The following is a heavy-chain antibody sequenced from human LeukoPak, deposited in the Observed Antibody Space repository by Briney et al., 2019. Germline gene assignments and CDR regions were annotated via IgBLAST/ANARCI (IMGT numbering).Heavy chain of an antibody. D-gene: IGHD3-3*01. CDR3: ARELGYDLWSGYDKWDNWFDP. CDR1: GFTLSSYW. CDR2: INSDGSST. Sequence: GGSLRLSCAASGFTLSSYWMHWVRQAPGKGLVWVSRINSDGSSTSYAESVKGRFTISRDNAKNTLYLQMNSLRAEDTAVYYCARELGYDLWSGYDKWDNWFDPWGQGTLVPVSS. J-gene: IGHJ5*02. V-gene: IGHV3-74*01.